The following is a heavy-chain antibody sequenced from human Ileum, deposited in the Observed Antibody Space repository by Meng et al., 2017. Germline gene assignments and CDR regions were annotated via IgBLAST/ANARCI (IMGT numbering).Heavy chain of an antibody. CDR3: ARDYSGTSYRFSDY. V-gene: IGHV1-18*01. Sequence: HVHLFQSGAVVKQPAASVIVSSKAFGYTFTSYGISWVRQAPGQGLEWMGGISVYNGNTNYAQKFQGRVTMTADTSTSTAYMELRSLRSDDTAVYYCARDYSGTSYRFSDYWGQGTLVTVSS. D-gene: IGHD1-26*01. J-gene: IGHJ4*02. CDR2: ISVYNGNT. CDR1: GYTFTSYG.